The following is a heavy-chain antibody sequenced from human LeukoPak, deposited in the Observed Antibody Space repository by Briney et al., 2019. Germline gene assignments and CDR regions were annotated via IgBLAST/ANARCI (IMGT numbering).Heavy chain of an antibody. V-gene: IGHV3-23*01. J-gene: IGHJ5*02. Sequence: AGTLRLSCAASGFTFGNYAMNWVRQAPEKGLEWVSAISGSSAITYYTDSVRGRFTSSRDNSKNTLYLQLQSLTVEDTAVYYCAKDRAEWVEPLNWFDPWGQGTLVTVSS. CDR3: AKDRAEWVEPLNWFDP. CDR1: GFTFGNYA. D-gene: IGHD6-13*01. CDR2: ISGSSAIT.